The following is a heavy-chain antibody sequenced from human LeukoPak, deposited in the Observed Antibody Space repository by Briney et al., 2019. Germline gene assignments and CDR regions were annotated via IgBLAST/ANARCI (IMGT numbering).Heavy chain of an antibody. CDR2: IYNSGST. J-gene: IGHJ5*02. D-gene: IGHD2-15*01. V-gene: IGHV4-59*12. CDR1: GGSISIYY. CDR3: ARGYIVVVVAATLVGNWFDP. Sequence: SETLSLTCSVSGGSISIYYWSWIRQPPGKGLEWIGNIYNSGSTNYNPSLKSRVTISVDTSKNQFSLKLSSVTAADTAVYYCARGYIVVVVAATLVGNWFDPWGQGTLVTVSS.